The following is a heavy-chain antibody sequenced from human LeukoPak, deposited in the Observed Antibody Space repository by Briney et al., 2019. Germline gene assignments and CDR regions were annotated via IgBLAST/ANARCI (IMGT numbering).Heavy chain of an antibody. D-gene: IGHD3-10*01. V-gene: IGHV3-33*01. CDR3: ARDGEGLLWFGEYSRSWFDP. Sequence: GRSLRLSCAASGFTFSSYGMHWVRQAPGKGLGWVAVIWYDGSNKYYADSVKGRFTISRDNSKNTLYLQMNSLRAEDTAVYYCARDGEGLLWFGEYSRSWFDPWGQGTLVTVSS. CDR2: IWYDGSNK. CDR1: GFTFSSYG. J-gene: IGHJ5*02.